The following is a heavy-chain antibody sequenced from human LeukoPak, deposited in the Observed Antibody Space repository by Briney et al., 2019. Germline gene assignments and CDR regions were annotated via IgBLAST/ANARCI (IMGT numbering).Heavy chain of an antibody. J-gene: IGHJ5*02. V-gene: IGHV3-23*01. Sequence: GGSLRLSCAASGFTFSSYWMSWVRQAPGKGLEWVSAISGSGGSTYYADSVKGRFTISRDNSKNTLYLQMNSLRAEDTAVYYCAKDLRDRNADTAMAWGQGTLVTVSS. CDR3: AKDLRDRNADTAMA. CDR2: ISGSGGST. CDR1: GFTFSSYW. D-gene: IGHD5-18*01.